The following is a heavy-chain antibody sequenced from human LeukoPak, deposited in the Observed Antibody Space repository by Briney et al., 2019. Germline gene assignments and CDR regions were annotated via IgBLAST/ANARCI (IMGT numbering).Heavy chain of an antibody. J-gene: IGHJ4*02. CDR2: ISSSSSTI. V-gene: IGHV3-48*01. D-gene: IGHD6-13*01. Sequence: GGSLRLSCAASGFTFSSYSMNWVRQAPGKGLEWVSYISSSSSTIYHADSVKGRFTISRDNSKNTLYLQMNSLRAEDTAVYYCARGPQHADYWGQGTLVTVSS. CDR1: GFTFSSYS. CDR3: ARGPQHADY.